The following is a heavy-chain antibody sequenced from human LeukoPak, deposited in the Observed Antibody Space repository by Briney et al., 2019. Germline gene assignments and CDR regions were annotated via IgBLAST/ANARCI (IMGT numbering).Heavy chain of an antibody. D-gene: IGHD3-22*01. Sequence: GGSLRLPCAASGFTFSSYSMTWVRQAPGKGLEWVSSISGNSRYIYYADSVKGRFTISRDNAKNSLYLQMNSLRAEDTAVYYCARDLYRIVVVPHYFDYWGQGTLVTVSS. CDR1: GFTFSSYS. V-gene: IGHV3-21*01. CDR2: ISGNSRYI. CDR3: ARDLYRIVVVPHYFDY. J-gene: IGHJ4*02.